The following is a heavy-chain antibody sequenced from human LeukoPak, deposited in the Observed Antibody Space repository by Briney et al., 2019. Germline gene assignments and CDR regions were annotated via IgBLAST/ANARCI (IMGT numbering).Heavy chain of an antibody. CDR2: INDYNGNT. D-gene: IGHD2-2*01. V-gene: IGHV1-18*01. CDR3: ARASIAVVPAAIPDDY. CDR1: GYTFTSYG. Sequence: GASVKVSCKASGYTFTSYGISWVRQAPGQGLAWMGWINDYNGNTNYAQKLQGRVTMTTDTSTSTAYMELRSLRSDDTAVYDCARASIAVVPAAIPDDYWGQGTLVTVSS. J-gene: IGHJ4*02.